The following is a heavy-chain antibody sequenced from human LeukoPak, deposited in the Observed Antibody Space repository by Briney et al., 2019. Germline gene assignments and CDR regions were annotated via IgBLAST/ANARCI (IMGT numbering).Heavy chain of an antibody. D-gene: IGHD6-19*01. CDR3: ARHDLGGTSPFDY. J-gene: IGHJ4*02. CDR1: VYTFTNYY. Sequence: ASVNVSCKTSVYTFTNYYMHWVRQAPGQPLEWMGIINPSGTSTTYAQKFQGRVTMTRDTSTSTDFMELSSLRPEDTAVYYCARHDLGGTSPFDYWGQGTLVTVSS. CDR2: INPSGTST. V-gene: IGHV1-46*01.